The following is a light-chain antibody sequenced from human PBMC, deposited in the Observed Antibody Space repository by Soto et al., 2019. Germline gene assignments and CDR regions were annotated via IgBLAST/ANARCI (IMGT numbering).Light chain of an antibody. J-gene: IGLJ1*01. CDR3: CSYAGNSEV. CDR2: EVT. CDR1: SGDVGGYNL. Sequence: QSALTQPASVSGSPGQSITIPCTGTSGDVGGYNLFSWYQQHPGKAPKLMIYEVTERPSGVSNRFSGSKSGNTASLTISGLQPDDEADYYCCSYAGNSEVFGTGTKLTVL. V-gene: IGLV2-23*02.